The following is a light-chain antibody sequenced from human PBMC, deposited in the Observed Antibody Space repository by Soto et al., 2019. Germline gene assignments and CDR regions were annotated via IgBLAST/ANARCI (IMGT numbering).Light chain of an antibody. CDR3: MQSIHLRT. CDR2: ELS. V-gene: IGKV2D-29*01. J-gene: IGKJ1*01. CDR1: QSLLHSDGKTY. Sequence: EIVLTQTPLSLSVTPGQPASISCKSSQSLLHSDGKTYLYWFLQKSGQPPQVLIYELSNRFPGVPDRFSGRGSGTDFTLKISRVEAEDVGVYYCMQSIHLRTFGQGTKVEIK.